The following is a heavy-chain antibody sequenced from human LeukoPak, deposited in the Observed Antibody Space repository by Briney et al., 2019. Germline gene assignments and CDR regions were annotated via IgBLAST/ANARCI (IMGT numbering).Heavy chain of an antibody. J-gene: IGHJ4*02. D-gene: IGHD3-16*01. V-gene: IGHV4-39*01. CDR1: GGSISSSTYY. CDR2: IYYSGTT. CDR3: AGGRGSVLGY. Sequence: PSETLSLTCTVSGGSISSSTYYWGWIRQPPGKGLEWIGSIYYSGTTYYNPSLKSRVTISADTSKNQFSLKLSSVTAADTAVYYCAGGRGSVLGYWGQGTLVTVSS.